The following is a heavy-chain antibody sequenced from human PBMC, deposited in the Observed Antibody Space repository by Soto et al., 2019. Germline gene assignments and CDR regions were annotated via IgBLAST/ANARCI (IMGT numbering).Heavy chain of an antibody. CDR1: GFTFSSYG. D-gene: IGHD2-15*01. V-gene: IGHV3-30*03. CDR3: ARDRGYDAHDYYYNAMDV. Sequence: GGSPRLSCAASGFTFSSYGMHWVRQAPGKGLEWVAVISYDGSNKYYADSVKGRFTISRDNSKNTLYLQVNSLRAEDTAVYYCARDRGYDAHDYYYNAMDVWGQGTMVTV. J-gene: IGHJ6*02. CDR2: ISYDGSNK.